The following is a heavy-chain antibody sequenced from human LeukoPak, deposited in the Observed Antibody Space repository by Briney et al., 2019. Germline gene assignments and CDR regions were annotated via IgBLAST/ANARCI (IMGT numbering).Heavy chain of an antibody. D-gene: IGHD3-10*01. CDR2: ISSSSSYI. CDR3: ARGGLGSYYN. V-gene: IGHV3-21*01. J-gene: IGHJ4*02. CDR1: GFTFSSYS. Sequence: GGSLRLSCAASGFTFSSYSMNWVRQAPGKGLEWVSFISSSSSYIYYADSVKGRFTISRDNAKNSLYLQMNSLRAEDTAVYYCARGGLGSYYNWGQGTLVTVSS.